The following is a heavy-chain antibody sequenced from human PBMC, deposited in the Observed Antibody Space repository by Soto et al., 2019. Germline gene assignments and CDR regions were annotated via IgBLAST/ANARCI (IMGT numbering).Heavy chain of an antibody. D-gene: IGHD3-22*01. J-gene: IGHJ3*02. Sequence: EVRLVESGGGLVQPGRSLRLSCAASGFTFEDYAMHWVRQAPGKGLEWVSGINWKSGSMGYADSVKGRFTISRDNAKNSLYLQMNSLRTEDTALYYCATTITTDAFDIWGQGTMVTVSS. CDR1: GFTFEDYA. CDR3: ATTITTDAFDI. CDR2: INWKSGSM. V-gene: IGHV3-9*01.